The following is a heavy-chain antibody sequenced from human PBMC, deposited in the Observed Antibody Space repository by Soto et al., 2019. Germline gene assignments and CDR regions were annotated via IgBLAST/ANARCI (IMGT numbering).Heavy chain of an antibody. CDR2: IDPSDSYT. CDR1: GYSFTSYW. D-gene: IGHD6-19*01. V-gene: IGHV5-10-1*01. J-gene: IGHJ6*02. Sequence: PGESLKIPCKGPGYSFTSYWISWVRQMPGKGLEWMGRIDPSDSYTNYSPSFQGHVTISADKSISTAYLQWSSLKASDTAMYYCARRQERSSGYYYGMDVWGQGTTVTVSS. CDR3: ARRQERSSGYYYGMDV.